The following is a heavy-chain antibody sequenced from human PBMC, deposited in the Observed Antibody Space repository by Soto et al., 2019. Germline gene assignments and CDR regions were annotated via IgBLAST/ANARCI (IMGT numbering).Heavy chain of an antibody. D-gene: IGHD3-16*01. CDR1: GFTFTNAW. V-gene: IGHV3-15*07. J-gene: IGHJ6*02. CDR2: IKTKTDGGTT. Sequence: GGSLRLSCAASGFTFTNAWMNWVRQAPGKGLEWVGRIKTKTDGGTTDYAAPVKGRFTISRDDSKTTLYLQMNTLKTEDTAVYYCTTDWEIMITFGRVTDYYYVMDVWGQGTTVTVSS. CDR3: TTDWEIMITFGRVTDYYYVMDV.